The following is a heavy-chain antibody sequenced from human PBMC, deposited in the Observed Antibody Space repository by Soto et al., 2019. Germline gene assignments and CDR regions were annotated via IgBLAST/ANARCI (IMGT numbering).Heavy chain of an antibody. V-gene: IGHV4-34*01. D-gene: IGHD3-10*01. J-gene: IGHJ6*02. CDR1: GGSFSGYY. Sequence: SSETLYLTCAVYGGSFSGYYWRWIRQPPGKGLEWIGEINHSGSTNYNPSLKSRVTISVDTSKNQFSLKLSSVTAADTAVYYCARAPKYYYGSGSYPYYYYYGMDVWGQGTTVT. CDR3: ARAPKYYYGSGSYPYYYYYGMDV. CDR2: INHSGST.